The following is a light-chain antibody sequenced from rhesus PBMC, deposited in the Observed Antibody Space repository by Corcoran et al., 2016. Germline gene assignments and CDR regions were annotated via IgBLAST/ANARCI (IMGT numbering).Light chain of an antibody. Sequence: DIQMTPSPSSLSASVGDRVTLTCRASQGIANDLAWYQPQQGETPKLLIYEASSLQSGIPSRFSGSGAGTDFSLTISSLQSDDFATYYCQHYYNTPFTFGPGTKLDIK. V-gene: IGKV1-25*01. J-gene: IGKJ3*01. CDR2: EAS. CDR3: QHYYNTPFT. CDR1: QGIAND.